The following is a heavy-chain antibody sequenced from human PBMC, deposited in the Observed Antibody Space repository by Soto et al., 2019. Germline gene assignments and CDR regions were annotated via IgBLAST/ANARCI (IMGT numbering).Heavy chain of an antibody. CDR3: AHGSGWLSDY. Sequence: QITLKESGPTLVKPTQTLTLTCTFSGFSLSSTAVGVNWIRQPPGKALEWLALIYWDDDKQYSPSLKSRLTLNKDTSNNQVVLTMTHMDPVDTATYYCAHGSGWLSDYWGQGTLVTVSS. V-gene: IGHV2-5*02. CDR1: GFSLSSTAVG. D-gene: IGHD6-19*01. CDR2: IYWDDDK. J-gene: IGHJ4*02.